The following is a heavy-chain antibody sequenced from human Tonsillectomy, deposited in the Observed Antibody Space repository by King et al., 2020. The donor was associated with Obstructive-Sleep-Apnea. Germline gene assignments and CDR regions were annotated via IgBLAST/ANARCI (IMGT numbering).Heavy chain of an antibody. J-gene: IGHJ5*02. CDR1: GGSFRTYD. V-gene: IGHV1-69*09. CDR3: ATWDSFQGNNWFDP. D-gene: IGHD1-26*01. CDR2: IISSLGIA. Sequence: QLVQSGAEVKKPGSSMKVSCKASGGSFRTYDFTWVRQAPGQGLEWMGRIISSLGIANYAQKFQGRVTITADKSTSTAYMELSSLKSEDTAVYYCATWDSFQGNNWFDPWGQGTLVTVSS.